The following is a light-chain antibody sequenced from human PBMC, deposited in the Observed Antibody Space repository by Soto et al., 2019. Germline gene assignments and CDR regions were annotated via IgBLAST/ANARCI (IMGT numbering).Light chain of an antibody. J-gene: IGLJ1*01. V-gene: IGLV1-40*01. CDR3: QSYDSSLSGYV. CDR2: GNS. Sequence: HSVLTQPPSVSGAPGQRVTISCTGSSSNIGAGYDVNWYQQLPGTAPKFLIFGNSNRPSGVPDRFSGSKSGTSASLAITGLQAEDEADYYCQSYDSSLSGYVFGTGTKVTVL. CDR1: SSNIGAGYD.